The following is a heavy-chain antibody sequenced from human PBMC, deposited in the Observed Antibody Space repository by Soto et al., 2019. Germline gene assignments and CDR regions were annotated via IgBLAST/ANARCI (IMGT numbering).Heavy chain of an antibody. D-gene: IGHD3-10*01. Sequence: PGESLKISCKGSGYTFGEYWIGRVRQTPGKGLEWMGMIYPGDSDARYSPSFEGQVTFSVDKSINTAYLQWNSLKASDTAMYYCARQGGEYNTMSDYWGQGTLVTVS. CDR2: IYPGDSDA. CDR1: GYTFGEYW. J-gene: IGHJ4*02. V-gene: IGHV5-51*01. CDR3: ARQGGEYNTMSDY.